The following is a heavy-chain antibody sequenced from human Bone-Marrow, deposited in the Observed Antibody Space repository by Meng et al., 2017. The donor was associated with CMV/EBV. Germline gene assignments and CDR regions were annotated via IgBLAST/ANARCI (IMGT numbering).Heavy chain of an antibody. J-gene: IGHJ6*02. CDR3: ARDVGGLGYYGMDV. Sequence: GESLKISCTAYGFTFSSYAMSWVRQAPGKGLEWVSAISGSGGSTYYADSVKGRFTISRDNSKNTLYLQMNSLRAEDTAVYYCARDVGGLGYYGMDVWGQGTTVTVSS. V-gene: IGHV3-23*01. D-gene: IGHD3-16*01. CDR1: GFTFSSYA. CDR2: ISGSGGST.